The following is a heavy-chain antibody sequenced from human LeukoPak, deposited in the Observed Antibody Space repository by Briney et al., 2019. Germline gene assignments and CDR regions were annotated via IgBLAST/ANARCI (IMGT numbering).Heavy chain of an antibody. CDR2: IYHSGST. Sequence: SETLSLTCTVSGGSISSGGYSWSWIRQPPGKGLEWIGYIYHSGSTYYNPSLKSRVTISVDRSKNQFSLKLSSVTAADTAVYYCARDSSSWYWKAFDIWGHGTMVTVSS. V-gene: IGHV4-30-2*01. J-gene: IGHJ3*02. CDR1: GGSISSGGYS. CDR3: ARDSSSWYWKAFDI. D-gene: IGHD6-13*01.